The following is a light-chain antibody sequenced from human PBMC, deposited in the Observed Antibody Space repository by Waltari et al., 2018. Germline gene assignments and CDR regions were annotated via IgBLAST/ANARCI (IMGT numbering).Light chain of an antibody. V-gene: IGKV3-20*01. CDR2: DTS. CDR3: QKYDRLPAT. J-gene: IGKJ1*01. Sequence: EMELTQSPGTLSLSPGETATLSCRASQTVGKALTWYQQKPGQAPRLLIYDTSRRAPGIPDRFSGSVFGTDFSLTISRLEPEDFAVYYCQKYDRLPATFGQGTKVEIK. CDR1: QTVGKA.